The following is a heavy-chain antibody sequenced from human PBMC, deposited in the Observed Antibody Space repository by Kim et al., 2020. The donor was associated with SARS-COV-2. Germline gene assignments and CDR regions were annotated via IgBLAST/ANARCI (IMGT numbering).Heavy chain of an antibody. J-gene: IGHJ6*02. CDR1: GYTFTSYY. CDR3: AREGRDIVVVPTLDYYYGMDV. V-gene: IGHV1-46*01. Sequence: ASVKVSCKASGYTFTSYYMHWVRQAPGQGLEWMGIINPSGGSTSYAQKFQGRVTMTRDTSTSTVYMELSSLRSEDTAVYYCAREGRDIVVVPTLDYYYGMDVWGQGTTVTVSS. CDR2: INPSGGST. D-gene: IGHD2-2*01.